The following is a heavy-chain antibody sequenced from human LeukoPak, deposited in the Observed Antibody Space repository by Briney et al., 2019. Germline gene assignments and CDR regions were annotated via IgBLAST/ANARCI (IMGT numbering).Heavy chain of an antibody. V-gene: IGHV3-23*01. CDR3: VKIQGWFNAAFHI. J-gene: IGHJ3*02. CDR1: GFSFSSYG. Sequence: PGGSLRLSCAASGFSFSSYGMSWVRQAPGKGLEWVSGISDSGDSTYYADSVKGRFTISRDISKNTLFLQMNSLRAEDTAVYYCVKIQGWFNAAFHIGGQGTMVTVSS. CDR2: ISDSGDST. D-gene: IGHD6-19*01.